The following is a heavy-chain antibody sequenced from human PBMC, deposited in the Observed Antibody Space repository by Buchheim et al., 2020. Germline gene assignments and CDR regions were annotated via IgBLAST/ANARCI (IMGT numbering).Heavy chain of an antibody. CDR3: ARAEWGITMVRGVIDY. D-gene: IGHD3-10*01. CDR1: GFTFSSHG. CDR2: IWYDGSNK. V-gene: IGHV3-33*01. Sequence: QVQLVESGGGVVQPGRSLRLSCAASGFTFSSHGMHWVRQAPGKGLEWVALIWYDGSNKYYADSVKGRFTISRDNSKNTLYLQMNSLRAEDTAVYYCARAEWGITMVRGVIDYWGQGNL. J-gene: IGHJ4*02.